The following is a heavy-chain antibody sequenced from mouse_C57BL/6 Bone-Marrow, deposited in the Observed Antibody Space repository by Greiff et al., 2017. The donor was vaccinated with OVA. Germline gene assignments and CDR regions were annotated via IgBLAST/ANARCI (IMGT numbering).Heavy chain of an antibody. V-gene: IGHV1-81*01. Sequence: QVQLQQSGAELARPGASVKLSCKASGYTFTSYGISWVKQRTGQGLEWIGEIYPRSGNTYYNEKFKGKATLTADKSSSTAYMELRSLTSEDSAVYFCARKGILYDGYYSFAYWGQGTLVTVSA. CDR1: GYTFTSYG. CDR3: ARKGILYDGYYSFAY. D-gene: IGHD2-3*01. J-gene: IGHJ3*01. CDR2: IYPRSGNT.